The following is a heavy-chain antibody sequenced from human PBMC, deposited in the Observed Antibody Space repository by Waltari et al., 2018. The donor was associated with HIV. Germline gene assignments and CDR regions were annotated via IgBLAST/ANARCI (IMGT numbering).Heavy chain of an antibody. CDR2: IYYSGST. V-gene: IGHV4-59*01. CDR3: ARGPARGRLAY. Sequence: QVQLQESGPGLVKPSETLSLTCTVSGGSISSYYWSWIRQPPGKGLEWIGYIYYSGSTNYNPSLKSRVTISVDTSKNQFSLKLSSVTAADTAVYYCARGPARGRLAYWGQGTLVTVSS. CDR1: GGSISSYY. J-gene: IGHJ4*02.